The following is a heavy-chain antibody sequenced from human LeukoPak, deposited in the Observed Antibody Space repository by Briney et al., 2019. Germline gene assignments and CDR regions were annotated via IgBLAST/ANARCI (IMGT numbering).Heavy chain of an antibody. J-gene: IGHJ4*02. CDR1: SYSISSGYY. CDR3: GRDRPTGYYDY. V-gene: IGHV4-38-2*02. CDR2: INHSGIT. Sequence: SETLSLTCTVSSYSISSGYYWGWIRQSPGKGLEWIASINHSGITYYNPSLKSRVTISVDTSKNQSSLKLTSVTAADTAVYYCGRDRPTGYYDYWGQGILVTVSS. D-gene: IGHD3-9*01.